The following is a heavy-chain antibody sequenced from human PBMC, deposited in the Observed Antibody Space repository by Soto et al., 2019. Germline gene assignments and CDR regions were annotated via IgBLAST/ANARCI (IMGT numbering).Heavy chain of an antibody. CDR1: GYSFTRYG. Sequence: QVQLVQSRAEVKNPGASVKVSCKASGYSFTRYGIAWARQAPGQGLEWMGWINTYNGNTNYAQNLQGRATLTTDTSTSTAYMELTSLRSNDTAIYYCAMVDVYVTPSPQDVWGPGTTVIVSS. V-gene: IGHV1-18*01. CDR3: AMVDVYVTPSPQDV. J-gene: IGHJ6*02. D-gene: IGHD3-16*01. CDR2: INTYNGNT.